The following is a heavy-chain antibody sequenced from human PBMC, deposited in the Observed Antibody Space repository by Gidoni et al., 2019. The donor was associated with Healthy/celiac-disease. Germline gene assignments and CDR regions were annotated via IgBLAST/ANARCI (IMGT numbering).Heavy chain of an antibody. CDR2: IYYSGST. D-gene: IGHD3-10*01. V-gene: IGHV4-59*01. J-gene: IGHJ5*02. CDR3: ARDLNPMVRGENWFDP. Sequence: QVQLQESGPGLVKPSETLSLTCTVSGGSISSYYWSWIRQPPGKGLEWIGYIYYSGSTNYNPSLKSRVTISVDTSKNQFSLKLSSVTAADTAVYYCARDLNPMVRGENWFDPWGQGTLVTVSS. CDR1: GGSISSYY.